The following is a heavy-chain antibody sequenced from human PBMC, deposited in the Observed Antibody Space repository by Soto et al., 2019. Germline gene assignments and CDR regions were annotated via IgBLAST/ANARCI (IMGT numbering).Heavy chain of an antibody. CDR3: ATDSRNVGIGYFDS. J-gene: IGHJ4*02. V-gene: IGHV3-53*01. CDR2: IVSGGST. D-gene: IGHD1-26*01. CDR1: GFKVGSSY. Sequence: GSLGLSCAASGFKVGSSYVTGVRQAPGEGLEWVSVIVSGGSTHYADSVTGRFTVSRDVSNNTVYLHMSSLRAEDTAVYFCATDSRNVGIGYFDSWGLGTLVTVSS.